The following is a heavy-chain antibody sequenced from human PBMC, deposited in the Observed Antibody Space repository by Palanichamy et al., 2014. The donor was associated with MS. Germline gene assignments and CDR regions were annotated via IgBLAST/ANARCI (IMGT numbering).Heavy chain of an antibody. Sequence: VQLVQSGAEVKKPGESLRISCKGSGDILTSYYINWVRQMPGKGLEWMGSVDLSGSYTNYSPSFQGHVTISADKSITTAYLQWSSLKASDTAMYYCASCSSATCYGGIDYWGQGTLVTVSS. V-gene: IGHV5-10-1*03. J-gene: IGHJ4*02. CDR1: GDILTSYY. D-gene: IGHD2-2*01. CDR3: ASCSSATCYGGIDY. CDR2: VDLSGSYT.